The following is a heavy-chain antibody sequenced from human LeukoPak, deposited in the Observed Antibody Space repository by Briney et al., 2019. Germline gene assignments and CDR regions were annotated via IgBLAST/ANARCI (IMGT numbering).Heavy chain of an antibody. CDR3: TRDETGIDY. D-gene: IGHD1-1*01. V-gene: IGHV3-20*04. CDR2: INWNGSIT. J-gene: IGHJ4*02. CDR1: GFTFDDFG. Sequence: PGGSLRLSCTTSGFTFDDFGLSWVRQAPGKGLEWVSSINWNGSITPYAGSVRGRFTISRDNDKNSLYLQMNSLKVEDTALYYCTRDETGIDYWGPGTLVTVSS.